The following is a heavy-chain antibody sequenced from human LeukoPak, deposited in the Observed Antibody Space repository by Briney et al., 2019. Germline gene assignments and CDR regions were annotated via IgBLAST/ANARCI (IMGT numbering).Heavy chain of an antibody. J-gene: IGHJ4*02. CDR2: VRRNYET. V-gene: IGHV3-73*01. D-gene: IGHD2-2*01. Sequence: GGSLRLSCAASGFTLSGSHMHWVRQAPGKGLEWVGHVRRNYETAYGASVKGRFTISRDDSENTAYLHMNNLKTEDTAIYFCARQTNSCHDYWGQGTLVTVSS. CDR3: ARQTNSCHDY. CDR1: GFTLSGSH.